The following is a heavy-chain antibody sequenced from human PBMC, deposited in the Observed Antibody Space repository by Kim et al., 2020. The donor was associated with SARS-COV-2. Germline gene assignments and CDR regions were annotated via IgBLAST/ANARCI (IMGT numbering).Heavy chain of an antibody. V-gene: IGHV3-11*04. J-gene: IGHJ4*02. D-gene: IGHD6-19*01. Sequence: GGSLRLSCAASGFTFRDYYMSWIRQAPGKGLEWVSYISSGGTNIIYSDSVKGRFTVSRDDATNSLYLQMNNLGVDDTAVYYCVRDTGLTQGYHNGWQYLFDYWGQGTLVAVSS. CDR3: VRDTGLTQGYHNGWQYLFDY. CDR1: GFTFRDYY. CDR2: ISSGGTNI.